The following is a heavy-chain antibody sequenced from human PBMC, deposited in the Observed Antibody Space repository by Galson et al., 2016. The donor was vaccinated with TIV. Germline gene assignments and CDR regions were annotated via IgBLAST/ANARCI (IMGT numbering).Heavy chain of an antibody. CDR1: GFTFNNYG. CDR3: ARRKNYGGDAFDL. CDR2: IRGSGGIT. D-gene: IGHD4-23*01. Sequence: SLRLSCAASGFTFNNYGMNWVRQAPGKGLEWVSGIRGSGGITYLADSVKGRFTISRDHAKDTLSLHMNSLRAEYTACYFCARRKNYGGDAFDLWGQGTMVTVSS. V-gene: IGHV3-23*01. J-gene: IGHJ3*01.